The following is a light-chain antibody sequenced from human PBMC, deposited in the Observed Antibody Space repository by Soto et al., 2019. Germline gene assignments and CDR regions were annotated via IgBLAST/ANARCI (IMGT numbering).Light chain of an antibody. Sequence: QSALTQPASVSGSPGQSITISCTGTSSDVGGYNYVSWYQQHPGKAPKLMIYEVSNRPSGVSNRFSGSKSGNTASLTTSGLQAEDEADYYCSSYTSRITYVFGTGTKLTVL. J-gene: IGLJ1*01. CDR1: SSDVGGYNY. CDR2: EVS. CDR3: SSYTSRITYV. V-gene: IGLV2-14*01.